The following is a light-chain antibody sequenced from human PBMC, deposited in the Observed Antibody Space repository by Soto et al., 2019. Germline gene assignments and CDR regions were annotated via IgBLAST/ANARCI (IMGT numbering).Light chain of an antibody. Sequence: QSVLTQPPSASATPGQRVTISCSGSSSNIGSKTVNWYQQLPGTAPKLLIYSNNQRPSGVPDRLSGSKSGTSASLAISGLQSEDEADYYCQSYDSSLRHWVFGGGTKLTVL. CDR2: SNN. CDR1: SSNIGSKT. CDR3: QSYDSSLRHWV. J-gene: IGLJ3*02. V-gene: IGLV1-44*01.